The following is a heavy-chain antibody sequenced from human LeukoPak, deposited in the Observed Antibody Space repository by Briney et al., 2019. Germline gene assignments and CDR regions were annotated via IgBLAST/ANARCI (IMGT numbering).Heavy chain of an antibody. Sequence: GGSLRLSCAASGFTFSSYWMHWVRQAPGKGLVWVSRINSDGSSTSYADSVKGRFTISRDNAKNSLYLQMSSLRAEDTAVYYCTRDGYSSSSSVHYFDSWGQGTLVTVSS. V-gene: IGHV3-74*01. J-gene: IGHJ4*02. D-gene: IGHD6-6*01. CDR1: GFTFSSYW. CDR3: TRDGYSSSSSVHYFDS. CDR2: INSDGSST.